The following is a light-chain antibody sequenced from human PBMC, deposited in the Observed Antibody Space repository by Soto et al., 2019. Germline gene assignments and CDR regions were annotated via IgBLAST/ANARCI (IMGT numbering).Light chain of an antibody. V-gene: IGLV1-44*01. CDR2: TND. Sequence: QSALTQPPSASGTPGQRVTISCSGGSSNIGVNTVTWYQQLPRAAPKLLIYTNDQRPSGVPDRFSASKSGTAASLAISGLQSEDEADYYCVVWDDSLNGYVFGPGTKVTVL. CDR1: SSNIGVNT. J-gene: IGLJ1*01. CDR3: VVWDDSLNGYV.